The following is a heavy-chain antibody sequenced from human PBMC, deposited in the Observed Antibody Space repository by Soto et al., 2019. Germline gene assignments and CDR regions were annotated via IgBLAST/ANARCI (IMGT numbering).Heavy chain of an antibody. V-gene: IGHV3-73*01. Sequence: EVQLVESGGGLVQPGGSLKLSCAASGFTFSGSAMHWVRQASGKGLEWVGRIRSKANSYATAYAASVKGRFTISRDDSKNRPYLQMNGLKTEDTAVYYCTMTGMDVWGQGTTVTVSS. CDR3: TMTGMDV. J-gene: IGHJ6*02. CDR2: IRSKANSYAT. CDR1: GFTFSGSA.